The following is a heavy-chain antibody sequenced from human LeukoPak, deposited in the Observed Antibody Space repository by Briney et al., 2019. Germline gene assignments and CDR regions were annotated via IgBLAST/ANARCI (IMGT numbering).Heavy chain of an antibody. D-gene: IGHD3-3*01. CDR3: AREDFGVVRPSHGYMDV. CDR1: GFTFSSYA. V-gene: IGHV3-7*01. Sequence: PGGSLRLSCAATGFTFSSYAMSWVRQAPGKGLEWVANIKQDGSEKYYVDSVKGRFTISRDNAKNSLYLQMNSLRAEDTAVYYCAREDFGVVRPSHGYMDVWGKGTTVTVSS. J-gene: IGHJ6*03. CDR2: IKQDGSEK.